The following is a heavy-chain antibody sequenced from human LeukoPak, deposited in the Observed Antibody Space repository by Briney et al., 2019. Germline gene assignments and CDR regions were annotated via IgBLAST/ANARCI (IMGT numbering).Heavy chain of an antibody. J-gene: IGHJ4*02. V-gene: IGHV4-61*02. CDR2: IYTSGST. CDR1: GGSVTRGSYY. CDR3: AREQYYDFWSGYWPFDY. Sequence: PSETLSLTCTVSGGSVTRGSYYWSWIRQPAGKGLEWIGRIYTSGSTNYNPSLKSRVTMLVDTSKNQFSLKLSSVTAADTAVYYCAREQYYDFWSGYWPFDYWGQGTLVTVSS. D-gene: IGHD3-3*01.